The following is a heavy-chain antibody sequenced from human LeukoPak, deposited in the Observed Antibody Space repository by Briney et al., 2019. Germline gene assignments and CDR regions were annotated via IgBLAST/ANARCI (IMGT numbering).Heavy chain of an antibody. V-gene: IGHV3-64*01. CDR3: ARWYNSLDV. CDR1: GFTFRNSA. Sequence: GGSLRLSCAASGFTFRNSAIHWVRQAPGRGLEYVSGITSNGGSTYYSNSVKGRFTISRDNSKNTLYLQMGSLRADDMAVYYCARWYNSLDVWGRGTMVTVSS. D-gene: IGHD1-1*01. CDR2: ITSNGGST. J-gene: IGHJ3*01.